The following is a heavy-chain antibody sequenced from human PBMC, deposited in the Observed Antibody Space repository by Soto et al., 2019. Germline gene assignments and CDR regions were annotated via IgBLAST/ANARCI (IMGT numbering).Heavy chain of an antibody. CDR1: GYTFTGYY. V-gene: IGHV1-2*04. CDR3: ARDPLGYCSSTSCYFGGLDY. J-gene: IGHJ4*02. CDR2: INPNSGGT. Sequence: QVQLVQSGAEVKKPGASVKVSCKASGYTFTGYYMHWVRQAPGQGLEWMGWINPNSGGTNYAQKFQGWVTMTRDTSISTAYMGLSRLRSDDTAVYYCARDPLGYCSSTSCYFGGLDYWGQGTLVTVSS. D-gene: IGHD2-2*01.